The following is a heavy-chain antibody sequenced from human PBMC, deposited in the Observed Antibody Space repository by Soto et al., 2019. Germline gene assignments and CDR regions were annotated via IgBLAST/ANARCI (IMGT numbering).Heavy chain of an antibody. CDR1: GGSIRSDGYY. D-gene: IGHD3-10*01. J-gene: IGHJ3*02. CDR2: MNYRGIT. CDR3: ARDGLSGGDAFDI. V-gene: IGHV4-31*03. Sequence: QVQLQESGPGLLKPSQTLSLTCTVSGGSIRSDGYYWSWIRQRPGKGLEWIGYMNYRGITYYNPSLKGGLTISEDTSKELFSLKLNSVTAADTGVYYCARDGLSGGDAFDIWGQGTMVVVST.